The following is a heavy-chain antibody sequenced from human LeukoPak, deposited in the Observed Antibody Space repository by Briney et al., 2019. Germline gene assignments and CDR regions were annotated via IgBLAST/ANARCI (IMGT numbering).Heavy chain of an antibody. CDR3: ARVGVVYYDSSGYIDY. CDR1: GYTFTSYG. J-gene: IGHJ4*02. Sequence: ASVKVSCKASGYTFTSYGISGVRQAPGQGLEWMGWISAYNGNTNYAQELQGRVTMTTDTSTSTAYMELRSLRSDDMAVYYCARVGVVYYDSSGYIDYWGQGTLVTVSS. CDR2: ISAYNGNT. V-gene: IGHV1-18*03. D-gene: IGHD3-22*01.